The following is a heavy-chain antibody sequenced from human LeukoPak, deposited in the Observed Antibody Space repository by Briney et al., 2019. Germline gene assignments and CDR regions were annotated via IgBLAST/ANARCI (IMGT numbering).Heavy chain of an antibody. CDR1: GFTFSSYW. CDR2: INSDGSST. V-gene: IGHV3-74*01. Sequence: PGGSLRLSCAASGFTFSSYWMHWVRQAPGKGLVWVSRINSDGSSTSYADSVKGRFTISRDNAKNTLYLQMNSLRAEDTAVYYCAREERGYCSGGSCYLSSFDYWGQGTLVTVSS. CDR3: AREERGYCSGGSCYLSSFDY. D-gene: IGHD2-15*01. J-gene: IGHJ4*02.